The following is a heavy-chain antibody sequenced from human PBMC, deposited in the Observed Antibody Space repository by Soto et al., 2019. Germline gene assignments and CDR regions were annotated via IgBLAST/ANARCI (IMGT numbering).Heavy chain of an antibody. CDR1: GGSINNYY. Sequence: SETLSLTCTVSGGSINNYYWSRIRQPPGKGLEWIGYIYYSGRTSYNPSLKSRVSVSVDTSKNQFSLKVYSVTVADTAVYYCVRRSHTIWPPYWGHGTQVTVSS. J-gene: IGHJ4*01. CDR3: VRRSHTIWPPY. CDR2: IYYSGRT. V-gene: IGHV4-59*08. D-gene: IGHD2-2*01.